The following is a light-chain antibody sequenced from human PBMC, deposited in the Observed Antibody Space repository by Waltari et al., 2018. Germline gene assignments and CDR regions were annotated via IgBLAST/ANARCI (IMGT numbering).Light chain of an antibody. CDR3: QHYNTYSRT. J-gene: IGKJ1*01. V-gene: IGKV1-5*01. Sequence: DVKMTQSPSTLSASVGDRVTIPCRASYSISGWLAWYQQKPGKPPKLLIYDASILQSVVPSRFSGSGTETDFTLTISSLQPDDFAIYYCQHYNTYSRTFGQVTKVEIK. CDR2: DAS. CDR1: YSISGW.